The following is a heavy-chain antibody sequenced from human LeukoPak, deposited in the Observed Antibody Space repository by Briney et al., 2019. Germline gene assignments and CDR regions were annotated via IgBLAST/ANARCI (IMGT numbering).Heavy chain of an antibody. J-gene: IGHJ4*02. CDR1: GFTFSSYA. CDR3: AKGALAGFDF. CDR2: ISSSGGST. V-gene: IGHV3-23*01. Sequence: GGSLGLSCAASGFTFSSYAMSWVRQAPGKGLEWVSSISSSGGSTYYTDSVKGRLTISRDNSKNTLYLQMNSLRAEDTAVYYCAKGALAGFDFWGQGTLVTVSS.